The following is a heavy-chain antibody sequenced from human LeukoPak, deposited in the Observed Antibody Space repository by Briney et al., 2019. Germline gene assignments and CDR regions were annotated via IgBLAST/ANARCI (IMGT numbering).Heavy chain of an antibody. D-gene: IGHD6-13*01. J-gene: IGHJ4*02. CDR3: AKPPSRWAAAAHFDY. CDR2: ISDSGDNT. V-gene: IGHV3-23*01. CDR1: GFTFSSYV. Sequence: PGGSLRLSCAASGFTFSSYVMSWVRQAPGKGLEWVSTISDSGDNTYYADSVKGRFTISRDNSKNTLYLQINSLRAEGTAVYYCAKPPSRWAAAAHFDYWGQGTLVTVSS.